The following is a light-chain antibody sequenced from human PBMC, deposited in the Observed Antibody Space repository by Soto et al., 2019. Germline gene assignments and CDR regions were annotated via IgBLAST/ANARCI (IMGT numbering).Light chain of an antibody. CDR2: GAS. J-gene: IGKJ5*01. Sequence: EIVLTQSPGAVSLSPGERATLSCRASQSVSSSYLAWYQQKPGQAPRLLIYGASSRATGIPDRLSGSGSGTDFTLTISTLEPEDFAVYYCQKRSSWPITFGQGTRLEIK. CDR3: QKRSSWPIT. CDR1: QSVSSSY. V-gene: IGKV3D-20*02.